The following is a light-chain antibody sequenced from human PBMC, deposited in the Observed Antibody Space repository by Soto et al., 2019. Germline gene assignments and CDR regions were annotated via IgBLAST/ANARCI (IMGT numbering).Light chain of an antibody. Sequence: QSVLTQPPSVSGAPGQRVTISCTGSRSNIGAGYDVHWYQQIPGTAPKLLIYRNHDRPSGVPDRFSGSKSGTSASLAITGLQAEDEADYYCATWDGSLTGEVFGGGTKLTVL. CDR3: ATWDGSLTGEV. CDR1: RSNIGAGYD. V-gene: IGLV1-40*01. J-gene: IGLJ2*01. CDR2: RNH.